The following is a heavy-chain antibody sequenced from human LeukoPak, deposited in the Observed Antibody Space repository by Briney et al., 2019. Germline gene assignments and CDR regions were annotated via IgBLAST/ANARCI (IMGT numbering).Heavy chain of an antibody. V-gene: IGHV4-4*07. D-gene: IGHD3-22*01. CDR1: GDSISSYY. J-gene: IGHJ4*02. Sequence: SETLSLTCTVSGDSISSYYWSWVRQPAGRGLECIGRIYGMGGTNYNPSLKSRVSMSLDTSKKQFSLKLTSVTAADTAVYYCARALYYDSSGSWYYFDYWGQGTLVTVSS. CDR3: ARALYYDSSGSWYYFDY. CDR2: IYGMGGT.